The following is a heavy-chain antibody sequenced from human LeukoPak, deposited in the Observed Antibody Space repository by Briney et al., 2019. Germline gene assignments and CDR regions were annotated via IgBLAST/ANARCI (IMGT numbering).Heavy chain of an antibody. V-gene: IGHV3-30-3*01. CDR1: GFTFSNAW. J-gene: IGHJ4*02. CDR2: ISYDGSNK. CDR3: ASDDFDY. Sequence: GGSLRLSCAASGFTFSNAWMSWVRQAPGKGLEWVAVISYDGSNKYYADSVKGRFTISRDNSKNTLYLQMNSLRAEDTAVYYCASDDFDYWGQGTLVTVSS.